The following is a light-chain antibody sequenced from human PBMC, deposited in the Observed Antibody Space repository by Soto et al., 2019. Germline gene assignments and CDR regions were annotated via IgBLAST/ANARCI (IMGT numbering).Light chain of an antibody. J-gene: IGLJ3*02. CDR2: DN. CDR1: SSNIGNNH. CDR3: GSWDRSLRGWV. Sequence: QSVLTQPPPVSAAPGQKVTVSCSGSSSNIGNNHVSWYQHLPGTAPKVLIYDNSGIPDRFSGSKSATSATLDITGLQTGDEADYYCGSWDRSLRGWVFGGGTKVTVL. V-gene: IGLV1-51*01.